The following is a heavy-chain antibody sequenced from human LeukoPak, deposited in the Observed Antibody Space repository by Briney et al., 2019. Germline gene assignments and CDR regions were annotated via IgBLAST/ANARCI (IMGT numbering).Heavy chain of an antibody. CDR3: AELGIIGGV. CDR2: ISSSGSTI. Sequence: PGGSLRLSCAASGFTFSSYEMNWVRQAPGKGLEWVSYISSSGSTIYYADSVEGRFTISRDNAKNSLYLQMNSLRAEDTAVYYCAELGIIGGVWGKGTTVTISS. J-gene: IGHJ6*04. V-gene: IGHV3-48*03. D-gene: IGHD3-16*01. CDR1: GFTFSSYE.